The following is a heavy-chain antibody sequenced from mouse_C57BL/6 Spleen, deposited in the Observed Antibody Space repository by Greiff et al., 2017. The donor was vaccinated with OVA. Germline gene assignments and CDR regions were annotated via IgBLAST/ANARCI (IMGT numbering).Heavy chain of an antibody. J-gene: IGHJ2*01. CDR1: GYAFSSSW. CDR3: ASPSNWGFDY. D-gene: IGHD4-1*01. Sequence: LEESGPELVKPGASVKISCKASGYAFSSSWMNWVKQRPGKGLEWIGRIYPGDGDTNYNGKFKGKATLTADKSSSTAYMQLSSLTSEDSAVYFCASPSNWGFDYWGQGTTLTVSS. V-gene: IGHV1-82*01. CDR2: IYPGDGDT.